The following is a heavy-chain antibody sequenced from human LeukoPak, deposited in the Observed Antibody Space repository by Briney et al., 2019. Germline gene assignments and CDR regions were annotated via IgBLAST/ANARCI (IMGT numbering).Heavy chain of an antibody. J-gene: IGHJ5*02. V-gene: IGHV4-59*01. CDR2: IYYSGST. Sequence: SETLSLTCTVSGGSLSSYYWSWIRQPPGKGLEWIGYIYYSGSTNYNPSLKSRVTISVDTSKNQFSLKLSSVTAADTAGYYCARQVVVAATSWFDPWGQGTLVTVSS. CDR3: ARQVVVAATSWFDP. CDR1: GGSLSSYY. D-gene: IGHD2-15*01.